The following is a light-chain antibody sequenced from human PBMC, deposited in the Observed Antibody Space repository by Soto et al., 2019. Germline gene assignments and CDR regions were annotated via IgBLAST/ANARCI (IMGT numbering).Light chain of an antibody. J-gene: IGKJ2*01. CDR2: AAS. V-gene: IGKV3-20*01. Sequence: DIVLTQSPGTLSLSPGERATLSCRASQSVSSSYFAWYQQKPDQAPRLLIYAASRRASGIPDMFSGSGSGTDFTLTINRLEPEDFAVYYCQQYGALPYTFGQGTKLEIK. CDR3: QQYGALPYT. CDR1: QSVSSSY.